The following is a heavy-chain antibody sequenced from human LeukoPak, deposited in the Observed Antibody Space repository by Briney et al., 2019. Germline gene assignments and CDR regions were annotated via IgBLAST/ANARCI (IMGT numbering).Heavy chain of an antibody. V-gene: IGHV4-34*01. D-gene: IGHD3-9*01. CDR1: GGSLSGAY. CDR3: ARGPVRLARPYDF. Sequence: SETLSLTCTVQGGSLSGAYWTWIRQPPGKGLEWIGEINHTGSTNYNPSFKSRVTMSADTPKNQFSLNLTSVTAADTALYYCARGPVRLARPYDFWGQGTLVTVSP. J-gene: IGHJ4*02. CDR2: INHTGST.